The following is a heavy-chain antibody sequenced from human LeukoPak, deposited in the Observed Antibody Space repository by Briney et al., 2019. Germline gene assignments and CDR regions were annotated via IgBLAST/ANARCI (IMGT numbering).Heavy chain of an antibody. CDR1: GYTFTGYY. CDR3: ARGITMIVVTSGY. CDR2: INPNSVGT. Sequence: ASVKVSCKASGYTFTGYYMHWVRQAPGQGLEWMGWINPNSVGTNYAQKFQGRVTMTRDTSISTAYMELSRLRSDDTAVYYCARGITMIVVTSGYWGQGTLVTVSS. D-gene: IGHD3-22*01. V-gene: IGHV1-2*02. J-gene: IGHJ4*02.